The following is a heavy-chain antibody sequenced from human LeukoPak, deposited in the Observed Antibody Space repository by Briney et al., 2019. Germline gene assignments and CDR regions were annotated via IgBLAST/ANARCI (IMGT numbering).Heavy chain of an antibody. J-gene: IGHJ4*02. CDR3: ARRGGYSAYDLPPRYYFDY. CDR1: GYTFTGYY. D-gene: IGHD5-12*01. CDR2: INPNSGGT. V-gene: IGHV1-2*02. Sequence: ASVKVSCKASGYTFTGYYMHWVRQAPGQGLEWMGWINPNSGGTNYAQKFQGRVTMTRDTSISTAYMELSRLRSDDTAVYYCARRGGYSAYDLPPRYYFDYWGQGTLVTVSS.